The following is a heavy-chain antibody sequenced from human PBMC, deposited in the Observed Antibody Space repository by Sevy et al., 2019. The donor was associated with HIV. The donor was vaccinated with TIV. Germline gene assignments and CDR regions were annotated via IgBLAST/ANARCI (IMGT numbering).Heavy chain of an antibody. V-gene: IGHV1-69*13. CDR1: GGTFSSYA. Sequence: ASVKVSCKASGGTFSSYAISWVRQAPGQGLEWMGGIIPIFGTANYAQKFQGRVTITADESTSTAYMELSSLRSEDTAVYYCARPPNYDILTGRYYYGMDVWGQRTTVTVSS. CDR3: ARPPNYDILTGRYYYGMDV. CDR2: IIPIFGTA. D-gene: IGHD3-9*01. J-gene: IGHJ6*02.